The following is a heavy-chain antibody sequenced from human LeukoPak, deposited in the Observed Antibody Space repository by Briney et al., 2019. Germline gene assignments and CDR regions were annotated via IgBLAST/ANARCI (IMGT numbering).Heavy chain of an antibody. CDR1: GFTFSSYA. CDR3: VRARPVVYERWFDP. V-gene: IGHV3-23*01. Sequence: GGSLRLSCAASGFTFSSYAMSWVRQAPGKRLEWVSTISGTGGSKYYADSVKGRFTIPRDNSKNTLYLQMNSLRAEDTAVYYCVRARPVVYERWFDPWGQGTLVTVSS. D-gene: IGHD6-6*01. CDR2: ISGTGGSK. J-gene: IGHJ5*02.